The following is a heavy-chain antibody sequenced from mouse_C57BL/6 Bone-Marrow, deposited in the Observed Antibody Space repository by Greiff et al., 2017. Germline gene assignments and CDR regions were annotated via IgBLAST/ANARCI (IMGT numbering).Heavy chain of an antibody. CDR3: ARRIYGSLHWYFDV. V-gene: IGHV1-82*01. J-gene: IGHJ1*03. CDR2: IYPGDGDT. Sequence: VQLQQSGPELVKPGASVTISCKASGYAFSSSWMNWVKQRPGKGLEWIGRIYPGDGDTNYNGKYKGKATLTADKSSSTAYMQLSSLASEDSAVYCGARRIYGSLHWYFDVWGTGTTVTVSS. D-gene: IGHD1-1*02. CDR1: GYAFSSSW.